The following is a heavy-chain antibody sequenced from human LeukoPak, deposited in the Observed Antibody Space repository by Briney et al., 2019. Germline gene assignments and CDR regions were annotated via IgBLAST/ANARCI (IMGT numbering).Heavy chain of an antibody. CDR3: ARSKGGYSYGADAFDI. D-gene: IGHD5-18*01. Sequence: ASVKVSCKASGYTFTSYDINWVRQATGQGGEGMGWMNPNSGNTGYAQKFQGRVTMTRNTSISTAYMELSSLRSEDTAVYYCARSKGGYSYGADAFDIWGQGTMVTVSS. J-gene: IGHJ3*02. V-gene: IGHV1-8*01. CDR1: GYTFTSYD. CDR2: MNPNSGNT.